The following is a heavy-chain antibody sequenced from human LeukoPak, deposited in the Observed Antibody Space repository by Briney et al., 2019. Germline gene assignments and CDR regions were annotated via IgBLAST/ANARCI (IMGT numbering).Heavy chain of an antibody. CDR3: ARALLVRNGYNYSPNYFDY. CDR1: GFTVSSNY. V-gene: IGHV3-53*01. D-gene: IGHD5-24*01. CDR2: IYSGGTT. Sequence: GSLRLSCAASGFTVSSNYMSWVRQAPGKGLQWVSVIYSGGTTYYADSVKGRFTISRDNSKNTLYLQMNSLRAEDTAVYYCARALLVRNGYNYSPNYFDYWGQGTLVTVSS. J-gene: IGHJ4*02.